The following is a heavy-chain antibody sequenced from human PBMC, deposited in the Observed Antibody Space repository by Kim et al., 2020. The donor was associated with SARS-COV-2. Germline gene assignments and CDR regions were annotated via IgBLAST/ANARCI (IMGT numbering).Heavy chain of an antibody. J-gene: IGHJ4*02. V-gene: IGHV5-51*01. D-gene: IGHD6-19*01. Sequence: GESLKISCKGSGYSFTSYWIGWVRQMPGKGLEWMGIIYPRDSDIIYSPSFQGQVTISADKSIRTAYLQWSSLKASDTAMYYCARPRGYSSGWNWFDYWGQGTLVTVSS. CDR1: GYSFTSYW. CDR3: ARPRGYSSGWNWFDY. CDR2: IYPRDSDI.